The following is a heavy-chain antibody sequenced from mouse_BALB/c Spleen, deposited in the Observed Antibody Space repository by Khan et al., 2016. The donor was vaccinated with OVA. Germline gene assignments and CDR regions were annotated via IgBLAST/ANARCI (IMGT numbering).Heavy chain of an antibody. V-gene: IGHV1-4*01. J-gene: IGHJ2*01. CDR3: VSTHER. CDR1: GYTFTSYT. CDR2: IKPSSGYT. Sequence: VQLQQSGAELARPGASVKMSCKASGYTFTSYTMHWVNQRPGQGLEWIGYIKPSSGYTKYNQKFKEKATLTEDKSSSTAYMQLSSLTSEESAVYYGVSTHERWGQGTTLTVSS.